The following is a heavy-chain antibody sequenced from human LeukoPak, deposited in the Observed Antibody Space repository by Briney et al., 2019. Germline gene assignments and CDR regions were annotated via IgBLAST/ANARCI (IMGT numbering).Heavy chain of an antibody. CDR2: IIPILGIA. V-gene: IGHV1-69*04. Sequence: SVKVSCKASGGTFSSYAISWVRQAPGQGLEWMGRIIPILGIANYAQKSQGRVTNTADKSTSTAYMELSSLRSEDTAVYYCARDLDDSGDYWGQGTLVTVSS. D-gene: IGHD3-22*01. CDR1: GGTFSSYA. J-gene: IGHJ4*02. CDR3: ARDLDDSGDY.